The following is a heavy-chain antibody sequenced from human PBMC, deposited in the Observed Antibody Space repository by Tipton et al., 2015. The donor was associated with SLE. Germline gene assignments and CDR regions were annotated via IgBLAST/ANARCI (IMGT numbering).Heavy chain of an antibody. D-gene: IGHD2-8*02. J-gene: IGHJ5*02. Sequence: TLSLTCSVSGASIRSQYWGWIRQPPGKGLEWIGYIYHSGHSSTNYNPSLKSRVTLSVDTSKNQCFLKLNSVTAADTAVYYCARRGVVSRFDPWGQGTLVTVSS. V-gene: IGHV4-59*08. CDR1: GASIRSQY. CDR3: ARRGVVSRFDP. CDR2: IYHSGHSST.